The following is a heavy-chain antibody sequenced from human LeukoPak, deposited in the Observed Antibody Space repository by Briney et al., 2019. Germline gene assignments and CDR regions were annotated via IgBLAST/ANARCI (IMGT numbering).Heavy chain of an antibody. Sequence: QSGGPLRLSCAASGFTFRNLGMHWVRQAPGKGLEWVAFIRYDGSNKYYADSVKGRFTISRDNSKNTLYLQMNSLRAEDTAVYYCVGDHYYHASRGYLTFLKRGAYFDYWGQGTLVTVSS. CDR2: IRYDGSNK. J-gene: IGHJ4*02. V-gene: IGHV3-30*02. D-gene: IGHD3-22*01. CDR3: VGDHYYHASRGYLTFLKRGAYFDY. CDR1: GFTFRNLG.